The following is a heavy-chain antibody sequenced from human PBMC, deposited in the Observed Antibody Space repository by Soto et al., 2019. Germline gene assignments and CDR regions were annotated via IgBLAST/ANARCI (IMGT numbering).Heavy chain of an antibody. V-gene: IGHV4-31*03. CDR1: GGSISSGGYY. Sequence: SETLSLTCTVSGGSISSGGYYWSWLRQHPGKGLEWIGYIYYSGSTYYNPSLKSRVTISVDTSKNQFSLKLSSVTAADTAVYYCARDNGDYGVTNWFDPWGQGTLVTVSS. CDR2: IYYSGST. D-gene: IGHD4-17*01. CDR3: ARDNGDYGVTNWFDP. J-gene: IGHJ5*02.